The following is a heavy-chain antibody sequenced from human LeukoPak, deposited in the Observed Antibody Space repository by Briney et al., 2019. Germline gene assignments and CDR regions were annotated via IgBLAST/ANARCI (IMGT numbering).Heavy chain of an antibody. J-gene: IGHJ4*02. CDR2: ISGSGGST. Sequence: GGSLRLSCAASGFTFSSYAMSWVRQAPGKGLEWVSAISGSGGSTYYADSVKGRFTISRDNSKNTLYLQVNSLRAEDTAVYYCAKAPYSSGTPPDYWGQGTLVTVSS. V-gene: IGHV3-23*01. D-gene: IGHD6-19*01. CDR3: AKAPYSSGTPPDY. CDR1: GFTFSSYA.